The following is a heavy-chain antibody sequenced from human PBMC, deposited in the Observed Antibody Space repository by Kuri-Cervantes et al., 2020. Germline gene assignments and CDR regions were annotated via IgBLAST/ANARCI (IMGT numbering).Heavy chain of an antibody. CDR1: GFTFDDYA. CDR3: AKDITRTSNSFDI. D-gene: IGHD1-14*01. Sequence: SLKISCEASGFTFDDYAMHWVRQGPGKGLEWVSGISWNSGYIVYADSVKGRLTISRDNAKNSLYLQMNSLRAEDTALYYCAKDITRTSNSFDIWGQGTMVTVSS. CDR2: ISWNSGYI. J-gene: IGHJ3*02. V-gene: IGHV3-9*01.